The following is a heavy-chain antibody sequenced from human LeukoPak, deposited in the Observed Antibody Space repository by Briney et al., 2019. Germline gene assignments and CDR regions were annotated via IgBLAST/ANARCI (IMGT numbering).Heavy chain of an antibody. V-gene: IGHV4-34*01. CDR2: INHSGST. CDR1: GGSFSGYY. Sequence: SETLSLTCAVYGGSFSGYYWSWIRQPPGKGLEWIGEINHSGSTNYNPSLKSRVTISVDTSKNQFSLKLSSVTAADTAVYYCARGFRGYSSSWFLLDYWGQGTLVTVSS. J-gene: IGHJ4*02. CDR3: ARGFRGYSSSWFLLDY. D-gene: IGHD6-13*01.